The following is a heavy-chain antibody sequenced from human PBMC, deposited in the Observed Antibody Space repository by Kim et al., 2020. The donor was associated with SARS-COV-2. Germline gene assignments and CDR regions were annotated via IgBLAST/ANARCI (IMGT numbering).Heavy chain of an antibody. J-gene: IGHJ4*02. CDR1: GYTFTSYG. D-gene: IGHD3-3*01. CDR2: ISAYNGNT. Sequence: ASVKVSCKASGYTFTSYGISWVRQAPGQGLEWMGWISAYNGNTNYAQKLQGRVTMTTDTSTSTAYMELRSLRSDDTAVYYCARDHSNYDFWSGYYTGRSDYFDYWGQGTLVTVSS. V-gene: IGHV1-18*01. CDR3: ARDHSNYDFWSGYYTGRSDYFDY.